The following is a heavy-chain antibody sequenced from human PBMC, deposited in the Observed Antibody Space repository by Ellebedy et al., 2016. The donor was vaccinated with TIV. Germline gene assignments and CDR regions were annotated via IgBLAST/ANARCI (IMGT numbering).Heavy chain of an antibody. Sequence: ASVKVSXXASGYTFTTYDITWVRQATGQGLEWMGWMNPHSGDTGYAQKFQGRVTMTTDTPTETVYMEMSSLTSEDSAVYYCARGPRDGYPGDYWGQGTLVTVSS. CDR3: ARGPRDGYPGDY. CDR1: GYTFTTYD. D-gene: IGHD5-24*01. J-gene: IGHJ4*02. CDR2: MNPHSGDT. V-gene: IGHV1-8*01.